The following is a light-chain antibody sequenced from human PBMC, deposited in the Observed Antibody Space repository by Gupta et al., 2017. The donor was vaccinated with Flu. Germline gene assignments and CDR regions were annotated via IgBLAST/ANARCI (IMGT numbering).Light chain of an antibody. CDR2: EGT. Sequence: ITISCTGASSDVGSNNLVSWYQQHPGKAPKLKIYEGTKRPAGVSDRFSGSKSGNTASLTISGLQAEDEAEYYCCTCAGSSTLVFGGGTKLTVL. V-gene: IGLV2-23*01. CDR1: SSDVGSNNL. J-gene: IGLJ2*01. CDR3: CTCAGSSTLV.